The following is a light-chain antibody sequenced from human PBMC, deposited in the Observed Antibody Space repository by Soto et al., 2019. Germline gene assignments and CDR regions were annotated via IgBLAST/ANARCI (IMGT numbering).Light chain of an antibody. CDR2: DVS. CDR3: CSCAGTYGLF. V-gene: IGLV2-11*01. Sequence: QSALTQPRSVSGSPGQSVTISCTGTNSDVGGYNYVSWYQHHPGKAPKLIIYDVSQRPSGVPDHFSGSKSGNTASLTISGLQAEDEADYYCCSCAGTYGLFFGGGTKVTV. CDR1: NSDVGGYNY. J-gene: IGLJ2*01.